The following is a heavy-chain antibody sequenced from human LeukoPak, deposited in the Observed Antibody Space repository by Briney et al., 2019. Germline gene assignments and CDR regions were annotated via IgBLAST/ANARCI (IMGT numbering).Heavy chain of an antibody. CDR2: ISGSGGTT. Sequence: GGSLRLSCAASGFTFSSYAMNWVRQAPGKGLEWVSGISGSGGTTDYADSVRGRFTISRDNPKNTLYLQMNSLRAEDTAIYYCARSTSYSSSWPFDYWGQGTLVTVSS. J-gene: IGHJ4*02. V-gene: IGHV3-23*01. CDR1: GFTFSSYA. D-gene: IGHD6-13*01. CDR3: ARSTSYSSSWPFDY.